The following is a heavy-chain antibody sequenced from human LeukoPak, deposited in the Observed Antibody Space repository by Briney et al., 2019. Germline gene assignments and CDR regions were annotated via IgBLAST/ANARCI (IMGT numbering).Heavy chain of an antibody. D-gene: IGHD4-17*01. CDR3: ASSTVPTETGDMDV. V-gene: IGHV1-69*04. J-gene: IGHJ6*02. CDR1: GGTFSRYA. Sequence: ASVKVSCKASGGTFSRYAISWVRQAPGQGLEWMGRIIPILGIANYAQKFQGRVTMTADKSTSTAYMELCSLRSEDTAVYYCASSTVPTETGDMDVWGQGTTVTVSS. CDR2: IIPILGIA.